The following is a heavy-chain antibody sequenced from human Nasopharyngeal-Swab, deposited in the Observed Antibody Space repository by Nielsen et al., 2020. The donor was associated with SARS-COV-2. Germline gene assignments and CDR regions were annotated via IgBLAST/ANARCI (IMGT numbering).Heavy chain of an antibody. CDR2: INPNSGGT. V-gene: IGHV1-2*02. J-gene: IGHJ4*02. CDR3: ARSYSSGWADFDS. D-gene: IGHD6-19*01. Sequence: ASVKVSCKASGYTFTAYYMHWVRQAPGQGLEWMGWINPNSGGTNYAQKFQGRVTMTRDTSLSTAYMELSRLRSDDSTVYYCARSYSSGWADFDSWGQGTLVTVSS. CDR1: GYTFTAYY.